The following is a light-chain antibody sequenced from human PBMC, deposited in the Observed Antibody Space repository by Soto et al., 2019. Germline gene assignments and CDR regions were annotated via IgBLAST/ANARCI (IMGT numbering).Light chain of an antibody. V-gene: IGKV3D-15*03. Sequence: PRDRAKLTCWASETVPTNLAWYQQXPXXXPXXXXSGASNRATGIPARFSGSGSGTDFTLTICILESERLATYYCQQCNSDSPFVQGSKV. J-gene: IGKJ1*01. CDR1: ETVPTN. CDR3: QQCNSDSP. CDR2: GAS.